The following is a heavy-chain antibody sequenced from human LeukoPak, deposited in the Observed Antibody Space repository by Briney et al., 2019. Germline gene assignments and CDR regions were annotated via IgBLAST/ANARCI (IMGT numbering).Heavy chain of an antibody. D-gene: IGHD3-10*01. CDR2: ISWNSGSM. Sequence: GRSLRLSCAASGFTFDDYAMHWVRQAPGKGLEWVSGISWNSGSMDYADSVKGRFTISRDNAKNSLYLQMNSLRAEDTAFYYCSSTFGSGSYLHSWGQGTLVTVSS. V-gene: IGHV3-9*01. J-gene: IGHJ5*02. CDR3: SSTFGSGSYLHS. CDR1: GFTFDDYA.